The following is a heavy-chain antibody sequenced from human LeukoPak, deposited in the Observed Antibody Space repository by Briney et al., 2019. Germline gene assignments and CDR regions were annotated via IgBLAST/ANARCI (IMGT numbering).Heavy chain of an antibody. CDR2: ISHRGNS. D-gene: IGHD3-10*01. Sequence: SETLSPTCPVYGGSFSGYYWSWIRLAPAKGRAWIGQISHRGNSNYNPSLKSRLTISVDTSKNQFSLQLNSVTAADMAVYYCARNLASRIRQVIVLSGYYFDYWDQGALVTVSS. V-gene: IGHV4-34*01. CDR3: ARNLASRIRQVIVLSGYYFDY. J-gene: IGHJ4*02. CDR1: GGSFSGYY.